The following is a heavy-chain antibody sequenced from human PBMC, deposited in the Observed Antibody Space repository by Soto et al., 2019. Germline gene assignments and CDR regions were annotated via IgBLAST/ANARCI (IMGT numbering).Heavy chain of an antibody. D-gene: IGHD3-10*01. J-gene: IGHJ4*02. Sequence: PGESLKISCKGSGYSFTSYWISWVRQMPGKGLEWMGRIDPSDSYTNYSPSFQGHVTISADKSISTAYLQWSSLKASDTAMYYCARQGWFGELKAQSPNWGQGTLVTVSS. V-gene: IGHV5-10-1*01. CDR2: IDPSDSYT. CDR3: ARQGWFGELKAQSPN. CDR1: GYSFTSYW.